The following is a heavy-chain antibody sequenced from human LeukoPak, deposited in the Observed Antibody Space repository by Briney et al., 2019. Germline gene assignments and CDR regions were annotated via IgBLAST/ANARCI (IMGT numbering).Heavy chain of an antibody. CDR2: ISGSGGST. Sequence: PAGGSLRLSCAASGFTFSSYAMSWVRQAPGKGLEWVSAISGSGGSTYYADSVKGRFTISRDNSKNTLYLQTNSLRAEDTAVYYCAKDAHYYGSGSYYYWGQGTLVTVSS. CDR3: AKDAHYYGSGSYYY. V-gene: IGHV3-23*01. D-gene: IGHD3-10*01. J-gene: IGHJ4*02. CDR1: GFTFSSYA.